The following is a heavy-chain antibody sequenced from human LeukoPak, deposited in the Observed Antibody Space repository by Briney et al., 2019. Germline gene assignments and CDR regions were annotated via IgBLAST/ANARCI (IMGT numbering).Heavy chain of an antibody. CDR2: IYIDGKT. CDR1: GFTVSGNF. Sequence: HSGGSLRLSCAASGFTVSGNFMSWVRLAPGKGLECVSVIYIDGKTFYAESVKGRFTISRDNSKNTLYLQMNSLRPEDTAVYYCAREGRYDILTAYYPLNNWGQGARVTVSS. V-gene: IGHV3-66*02. CDR3: AREGRYDILTAYYPLNN. D-gene: IGHD3-9*01. J-gene: IGHJ4*02.